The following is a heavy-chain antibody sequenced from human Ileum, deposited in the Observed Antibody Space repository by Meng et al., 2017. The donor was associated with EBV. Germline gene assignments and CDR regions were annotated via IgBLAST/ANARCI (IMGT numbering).Heavy chain of an antibody. D-gene: IGHD6-19*01. CDR1: GASIRTYY. J-gene: IGHJ5*02. CDR2: IYSSGDT. Sequence: QVQLQESGPGLVQPSETLSLTCTVSGASIRTYYWSWLRQSPGKGPELIGYIYSSGDTNYNPSLKSRVTISIDTSKNQFSLMLNSVTAADTAVYYCARGSSYSSGWYPDLWGQGTLVTVS. V-gene: IGHV4-59*01. CDR3: ARGSSYSSGWYPDL.